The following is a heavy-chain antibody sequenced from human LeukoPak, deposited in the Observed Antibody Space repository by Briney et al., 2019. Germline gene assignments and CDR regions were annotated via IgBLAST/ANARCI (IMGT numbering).Heavy chain of an antibody. J-gene: IGHJ4*02. Sequence: PGGSLVISCKGSGYSFTNYWIGWVRQMPGKGVEWMGIIYPGDSDTRYSPSFQGQVTISADKPISNAYLQWSSLKASDTAMYCCARALFSDSGTYPLDYWGEGTPVTLFS. D-gene: IGHD3-10*01. CDR2: IYPGDSDT. CDR3: ARALFSDSGTYPLDY. V-gene: IGHV5-51*01. CDR1: GYSFTNYW.